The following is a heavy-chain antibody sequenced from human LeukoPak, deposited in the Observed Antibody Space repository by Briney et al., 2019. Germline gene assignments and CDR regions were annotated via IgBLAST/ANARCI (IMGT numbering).Heavy chain of an antibody. CDR1: GYSENFYG. CDR2: ISAQHGQT. D-gene: IGHD3-22*01. V-gene: IGHV1-18*01. J-gene: IGHJ3*02. Sequence: ASVKVSCKTSGYSENFYGITWVRQVAGQGLEWMGWISAQHGQTEYAPNSQDRVTMTTDTSTTTAYMELRSLRSDDTAVYFCARHRRHRLYYDSSGYYHDAFDIWGQGTMVTVSS. CDR3: ARHRRHRLYYDSSGYYHDAFDI.